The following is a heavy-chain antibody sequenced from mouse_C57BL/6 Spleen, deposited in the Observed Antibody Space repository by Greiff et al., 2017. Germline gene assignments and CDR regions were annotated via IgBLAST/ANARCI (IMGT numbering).Heavy chain of an antibody. Sequence: EVQLVESGEGLVKPGGSLKLSCAASGFTFSSYAMSWVRPTPEKRLEWVAYISSGGDYIYYADTVKGRFTISRDNARNTLYLQMSSLKSEDTAMYYCTRDRTGFYAMDYWGQGTSVTVSS. J-gene: IGHJ4*01. CDR1: GFTFSSYA. V-gene: IGHV5-9-1*02. D-gene: IGHD4-1*01. CDR2: ISSGGDYI. CDR3: TRDRTGFYAMDY.